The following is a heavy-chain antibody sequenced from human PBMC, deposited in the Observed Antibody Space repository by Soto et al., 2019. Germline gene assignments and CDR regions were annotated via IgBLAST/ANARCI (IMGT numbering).Heavy chain of an antibody. CDR3: GSLIAAAGTFNWFDP. V-gene: IGHV4-30-4*01. Sequence: SETLSLTCTVSGGSISSDDYYWSWVRQPPGKGLEWIGYIHHSGNPYYTPSLRSRITISVDTSKNYFSLNLSSVTAADTAVYYCGSLIAAAGTFNWFDPWGQGTLVTVSS. D-gene: IGHD6-13*01. J-gene: IGHJ5*02. CDR2: IHHSGNP. CDR1: GGSISSDDYY.